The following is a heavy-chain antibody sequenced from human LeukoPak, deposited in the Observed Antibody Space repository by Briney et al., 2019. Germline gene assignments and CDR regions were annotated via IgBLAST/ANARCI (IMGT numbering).Heavy chain of an antibody. CDR2: INPNSGGT. D-gene: IGHD2-15*01. J-gene: IGHJ3*02. Sequence: GASVKVSCKASGYTFTGCYMHWVRQAPGQGLEWMGWINPNSGGTNYAQKFQGRVTMTRDTSISTAYMELSRLRSDDTAVYYCAREIVVVVAAGDAFDIWGQGTMVTVSS. CDR1: GYTFTGCY. CDR3: AREIVVVVAAGDAFDI. V-gene: IGHV1-2*02.